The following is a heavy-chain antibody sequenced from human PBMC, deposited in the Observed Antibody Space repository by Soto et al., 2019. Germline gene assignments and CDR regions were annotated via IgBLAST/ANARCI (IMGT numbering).Heavy chain of an antibody. CDR3: AKDMYSSSWYFDY. CDR2: ISYDGSNK. CDR1: GFTFSSYG. V-gene: IGHV3-30*18. Sequence: GSLRLSCAASGFTFSSYGMHWVRQAPGKGLEWVAVISYDGSNKYYADSVKGRFTISRDNSKNTLYLQMNSLRAEDTAVYYCAKDMYSSSWYFDYWGQGTLVTV. D-gene: IGHD6-13*01. J-gene: IGHJ4*02.